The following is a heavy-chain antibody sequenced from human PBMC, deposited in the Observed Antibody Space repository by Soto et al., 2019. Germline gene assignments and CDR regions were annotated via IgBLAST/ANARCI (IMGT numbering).Heavy chain of an antibody. V-gene: IGHV4-30-2*05. CDR1: GGSISSGGYS. CDR2: MYHSGST. D-gene: IGHD3-10*01. Sequence: SETLSLTCAVSGGSISSGGYSWSWIRQPPGKGLEWIGYMYHSGSTYYNPSLKSRVTISVDTSKNQFSLKLSSVTAADTAVYYCARNFQDYYGSGSSFDYWGQGTLVTVSS. CDR3: ARNFQDYYGSGSSFDY. J-gene: IGHJ4*02.